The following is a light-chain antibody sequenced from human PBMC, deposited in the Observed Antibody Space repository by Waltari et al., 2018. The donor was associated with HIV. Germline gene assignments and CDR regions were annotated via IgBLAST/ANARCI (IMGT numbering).Light chain of an antibody. V-gene: IGLV3-21*04. CDR3: QVWDRSSDHVV. Sequence: SYVLAQPPSVSVAPGKPATITCGGNHIGGKSVHWYQQKPGQAPVLVIYYDVDRPSGIPERFSGSNTGNTATLTISRVEAGDEADYYCQVWDRSSDHVVFGGGTKLTVL. J-gene: IGLJ2*01. CDR2: YDV. CDR1: HIGGKS.